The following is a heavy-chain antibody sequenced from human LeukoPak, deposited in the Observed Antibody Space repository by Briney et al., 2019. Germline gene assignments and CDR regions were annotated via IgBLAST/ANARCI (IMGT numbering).Heavy chain of an antibody. V-gene: IGHV4-61*01. Sequence: SETLSLTCTVSGGSVSSGSYYWRWIRQPPGKGLEWIGYIYYSGSTNYNPSLKSRVTISVDTSKNQFSLKLSSVTAADTAVYYCARDQEEAITIFGVVITRYERGFDPWAREPWSPSPQ. D-gene: IGHD3-3*01. CDR1: GGSVSSGSYY. CDR3: ARDQEEAITIFGVVITRYERGFDP. CDR2: IYYSGST. J-gene: IGHJ5*02.